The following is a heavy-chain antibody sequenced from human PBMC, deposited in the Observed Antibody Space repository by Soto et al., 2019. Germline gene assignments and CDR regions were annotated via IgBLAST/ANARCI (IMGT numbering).Heavy chain of an antibody. CDR1: GASITNDGFF. D-gene: IGHD1-26*01. V-gene: IGHV4-31*03. CDR2: ITYVGSI. CDR3: VRDRGSHY. J-gene: IGHJ4*02. Sequence: PSETLSLTCTVSGASITNDGFFWSWVRQHPDKGLEWLAYITYVGSIYYNPSLRSRLSVSIDKSKSQFSLNVRSVTAADTAVYYCVRDRGSHYWGKGTLVT.